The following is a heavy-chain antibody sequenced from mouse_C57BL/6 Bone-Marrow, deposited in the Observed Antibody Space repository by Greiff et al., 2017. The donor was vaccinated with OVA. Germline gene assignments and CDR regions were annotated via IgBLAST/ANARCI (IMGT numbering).Heavy chain of an antibody. D-gene: IGHD2-3*01. V-gene: IGHV10-1*01. J-gene: IGHJ4*01. CDR3: VRPLYDGYYEDYAMDY. Sequence: EVKLVESGGGLVQPKGSLKLSCAASGFSFNTYAMNWVRQAPGKGLEWVARIRSKSNNYATYYADSVKDRFTISRDDSESMLYLQMNNLKTEDTAMYYCVRPLYDGYYEDYAMDYWGQGTSVTVSS. CDR1: GFSFNTYA. CDR2: IRSKSNNYAT.